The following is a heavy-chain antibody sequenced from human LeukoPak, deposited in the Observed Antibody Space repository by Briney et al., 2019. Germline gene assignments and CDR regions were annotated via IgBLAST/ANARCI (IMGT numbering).Heavy chain of an antibody. CDR2: INPNSGGT. CDR1: GCTFTGYY. CDR3: ARGGIAASGRPSFDP. Sequence: ASVKVSYMASGCTFTGYYMHWVRQAPGQGLEWMGWINPNSGGTNYAQKFQGRVTMTRDTSISTAFMELSRLRSDDTAVYYCARGGIAASGRPSFDPGGQGTRVTVSS. V-gene: IGHV1-2*02. D-gene: IGHD6-13*01. J-gene: IGHJ5*02.